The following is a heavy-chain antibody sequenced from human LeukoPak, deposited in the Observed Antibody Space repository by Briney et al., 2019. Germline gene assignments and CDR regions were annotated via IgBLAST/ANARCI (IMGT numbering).Heavy chain of an antibody. V-gene: IGHV3-23*01. J-gene: IGHJ4*02. CDR3: AKGPLTEVAGTTWDY. CDR1: GVTFSSHA. D-gene: IGHD6-19*01. Sequence: GGSLRLSCAASGVTFSSHAMSWVRQAPGKGLEWVSAISGSGVSTYYADSVKGRFTISRDNSKNTLYLQMNGLRAEDTAVYYCAKGPLTEVAGTTWDYWGQGTLVTVSS. CDR2: ISGSGVST.